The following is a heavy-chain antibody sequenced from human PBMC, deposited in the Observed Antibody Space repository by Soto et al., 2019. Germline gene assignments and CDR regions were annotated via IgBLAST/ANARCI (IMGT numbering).Heavy chain of an antibody. CDR3: ARDGRYCTWSDCRGDAFDV. CDR2: IKEDGSQK. Sequence: EVQLVESGGGLVQPGGSLRLSCAASGFSFSSHWMTWVRQTPGKGLAWVANIKEDGSQKYYVDSVKGRFTILRDNANNSLSLQMNSLRVEDTAVYYCARDGRYCTWSDCRGDAFDVWGQGTVVTVSS. D-gene: IGHD2-8*01. V-gene: IGHV3-7*01. J-gene: IGHJ3*01. CDR1: GFSFSSHW.